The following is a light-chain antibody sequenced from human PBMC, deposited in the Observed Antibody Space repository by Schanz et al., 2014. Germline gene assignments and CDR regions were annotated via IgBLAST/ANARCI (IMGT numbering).Light chain of an antibody. CDR1: SSNIGSNV. CDR2: SDN. Sequence: QSVLTQPPSASGTPGQRVTISCSGSSSNIGSNVVNWFRQLPGTAPQLLIYSDNQRPSGVPDRFSGSKSGTSASLAISGLQSEDEADYYCAAWDDSLNGQGVFGGGTKLTVL. V-gene: IGLV1-44*01. CDR3: AAWDDSLNGQGV. J-gene: IGLJ3*02.